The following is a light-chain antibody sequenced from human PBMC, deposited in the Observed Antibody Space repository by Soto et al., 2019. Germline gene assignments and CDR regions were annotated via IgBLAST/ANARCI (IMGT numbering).Light chain of an antibody. CDR3: QQYNNWPAIT. J-gene: IGKJ5*01. Sequence: IQMTESPSTLSASVGDRVTSTGRASQTISSWLAWYQQKPGKAPKLLIYKASTLKSGVPSRFSGSGSGTEFTLTISSLQSENFAVYSCQQYNNWPAITFGQGTRLEIK. CDR1: QTISSW. CDR2: KAS. V-gene: IGKV1-5*03.